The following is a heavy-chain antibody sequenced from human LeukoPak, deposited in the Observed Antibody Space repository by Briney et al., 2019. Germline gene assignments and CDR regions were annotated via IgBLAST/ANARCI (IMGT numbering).Heavy chain of an antibody. D-gene: IGHD2-15*01. V-gene: IGHV3-11*01. CDR1: GFTVSSNY. J-gene: IGHJ4*02. CDR3: ARVYIAEDY. CDR2: ISDSGSTI. Sequence: GGSLRLSCAASGFTVSSNYMSWVRQAPGKGLEWISYISDSGSTIYYADSVKGRFTISRDNAKNSLYLQMNSLRAEDTAVYYCARVYIAEDYWGQGTLVTISS.